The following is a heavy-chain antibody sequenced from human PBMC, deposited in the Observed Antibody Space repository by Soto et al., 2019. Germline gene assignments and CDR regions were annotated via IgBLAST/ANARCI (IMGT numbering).Heavy chain of an antibody. CDR1: GYTFTSYA. J-gene: IGHJ6*02. D-gene: IGHD3-16*01. CDR3: AREGVRGNDV. CDR2: MNPTSANT. Sequence: QVQLVQSGAEVKQPGASVKVSCKASGYTFTSYAINWVRQATGQGLAWMGWMNPTSANTGYAQKFQGRVTMTRNTSRTTAYMELSSLRSEDTAVYYGAREGVRGNDVWGQGTKVTVSS. V-gene: IGHV1-8*01.